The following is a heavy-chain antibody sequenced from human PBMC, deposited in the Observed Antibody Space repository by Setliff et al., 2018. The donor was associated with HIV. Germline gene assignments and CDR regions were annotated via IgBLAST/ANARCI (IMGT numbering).Heavy chain of an antibody. V-gene: IGHV1-69*02. J-gene: IGHJ3*02. Sequence: GASVMVSCKASGGTFSDYTVNWVRQAPGQGLEWMGRIIPIIGIENYAQKFQGRGTITADKSTSTAYMELNSLRSDDTAIYYCARSDCSSVRCYLGNAFEIWGQGTRVTVS. CDR1: GGTFSDYT. CDR3: ARSDCSSVRCYLGNAFEI. D-gene: IGHD2-15*01. CDR2: IIPIIGIE.